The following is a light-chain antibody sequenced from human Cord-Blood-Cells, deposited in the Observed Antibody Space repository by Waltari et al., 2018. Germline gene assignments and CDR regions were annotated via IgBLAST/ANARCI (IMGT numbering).Light chain of an antibody. CDR2: GAS. V-gene: IGKV3-20*01. CDR1: QSVRSSY. J-gene: IGKJ2*01. CDR3: QQYDSSPYT. Sequence: IVLTHAPGTMSLPPGVRATLSCRATQSVRSSYLAWYQQKPGQAPRLLIYGASSRATGIPDRFSGSGSGTDFTLTISRLEPEDFAVYYCQQYDSSPYTFGQGTKLEIK.